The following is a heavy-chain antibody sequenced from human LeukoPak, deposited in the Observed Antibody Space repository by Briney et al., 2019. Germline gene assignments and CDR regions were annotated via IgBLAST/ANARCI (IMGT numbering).Heavy chain of an antibody. CDR3: AKGGFYDILTGYYSDLSYY. CDR2: ISGSGGST. V-gene: IGHV3-23*01. CDR1: GFTFSSYG. Sequence: TGGSLRLSCAASGFTFSSYGMSWVRQAPGKGLEWVSAISGSGGSTYYADSVKGRFTISRDNSKNTLYLQMNSLRAEDTAVYYCAKGGFYDILTGYYSDLSYYWGQGTLVTVSS. D-gene: IGHD3-9*01. J-gene: IGHJ4*02.